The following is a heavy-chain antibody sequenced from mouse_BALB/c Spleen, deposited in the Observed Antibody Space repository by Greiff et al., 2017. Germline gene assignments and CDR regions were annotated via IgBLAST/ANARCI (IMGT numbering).Heavy chain of an antibody. CDR2: IDPFNGGT. V-gene: IGHV1S135*01. CDR3: ARREGRDYAMDY. CDR1: GYSFTSYY. J-gene: IGHJ4*01. Sequence: VQLQQSGPELMKPGASVKISCKASGYSFTSYYMHWVKQSHGKSLEWIGYIDPFNGGTSYNQKFKGKATLTVDKSSSTAYMHLSSLTSEDSAVYYCARREGRDYAMDYWGQGTSVTVSS.